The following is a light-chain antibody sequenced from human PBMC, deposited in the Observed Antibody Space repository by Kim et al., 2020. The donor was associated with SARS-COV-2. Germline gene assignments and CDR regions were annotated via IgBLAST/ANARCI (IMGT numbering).Light chain of an antibody. CDR1: QDIRNH. Sequence: DIQMTQSPPSLSASVGDRVTITCQASQDIRNHLNWYLQKPGKAPKLLIYDASNLETGVPSRFSGSGSGTDFTFTFSSLQPEDIATYYCQQYDNIPHTFGQGTKLEI. J-gene: IGKJ2*01. CDR3: QQYDNIPHT. V-gene: IGKV1-33*01. CDR2: DAS.